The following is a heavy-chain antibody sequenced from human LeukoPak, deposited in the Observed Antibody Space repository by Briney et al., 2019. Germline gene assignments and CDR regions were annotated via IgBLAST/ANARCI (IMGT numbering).Heavy chain of an antibody. CDR3: ARGPSLYYYDSSGYPYYFDY. V-gene: IGHV3-21*01. CDR1: GFTFSDYS. D-gene: IGHD3-22*01. Sequence: GGSLRLSCAASGFTFSDYSMNWVRQAPGKGLEWVSSISSSSSYIYYADSVKGRFTISRDNAKNSLYLQMNSLRAEDTAVCYCARGPSLYYYDSSGYPYYFDYWGQGTLVTVSS. J-gene: IGHJ4*02. CDR2: ISSSSSYI.